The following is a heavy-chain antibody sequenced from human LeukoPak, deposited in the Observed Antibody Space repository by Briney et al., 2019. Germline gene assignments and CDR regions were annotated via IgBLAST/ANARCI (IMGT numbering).Heavy chain of an antibody. Sequence: SETLSLTCAVYGGSFRGYYWSWIRQPPGTWLEWIGEVNHSGSTNYNPSLKSRVTISGDTSNNQFSLRLSSVTAADTAVYYCARGGNIWSGLSGRNWFDPWGQGTLVTVSS. CDR2: VNHSGST. CDR3: ARGGNIWSGLSGRNWFDP. J-gene: IGHJ5*02. CDR1: GGSFRGYY. D-gene: IGHD3-3*01. V-gene: IGHV4-34*01.